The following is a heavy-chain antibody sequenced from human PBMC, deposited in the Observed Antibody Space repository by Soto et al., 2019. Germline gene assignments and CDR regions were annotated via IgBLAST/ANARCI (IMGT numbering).Heavy chain of an antibody. V-gene: IGHV1-69*01. D-gene: IGHD6-13*01. J-gene: IGHJ4*02. CDR2: IIPIFGTA. Sequence: QVQLVQSGAEVKKPGSSVKVSCKASGGTFSSYAISWVRQAPGQGLEWMGGIIPIFGTANYAQKFQGRGTITEDESTSTAYMELSSLRSEDTAVYYCARDPVLEGGSWSPPDYWGQGTLVTVSS. CDR3: ARDPVLEGGSWSPPDY. CDR1: GGTFSSYA.